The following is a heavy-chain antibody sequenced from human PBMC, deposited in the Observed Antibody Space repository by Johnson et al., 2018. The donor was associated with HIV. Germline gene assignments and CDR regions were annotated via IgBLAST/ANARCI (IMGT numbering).Heavy chain of an antibody. J-gene: IGHJ3*02. CDR2: IRYDGGNK. V-gene: IGHV3-30*02. Sequence: QVQLVESGGGVVRPGGSLRLSCAASGFTFDDYGMSWVRQAPGKGLEWVAFIRYDGGNKYYADSVKGRFTISRDNYNNTLYLQMNSLSAEDTAVYYCEIDLYYDSSGGSCFDDACDIWGQGTMVTVSS. CDR3: EIDLYYDSSGGSCFDDACDI. CDR1: GFTFDDYG. D-gene: IGHD3-22*01.